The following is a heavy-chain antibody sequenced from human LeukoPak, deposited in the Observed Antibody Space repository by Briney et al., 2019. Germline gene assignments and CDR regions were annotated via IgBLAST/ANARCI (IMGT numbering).Heavy chain of an antibody. Sequence: GGSLRLSCAASGFTFSSYWMHWVRQAPGKGLVWVSGTYFDGSSTRYADSVKGRFTISRDNAKNTLYLQMNSLRAEDTAVYYCAKETPVAGAYYFDYWGQGALVAVSS. CDR2: TYFDGSST. D-gene: IGHD6-19*01. J-gene: IGHJ4*02. CDR1: GFTFSSYW. V-gene: IGHV3-74*01. CDR3: AKETPVAGAYYFDY.